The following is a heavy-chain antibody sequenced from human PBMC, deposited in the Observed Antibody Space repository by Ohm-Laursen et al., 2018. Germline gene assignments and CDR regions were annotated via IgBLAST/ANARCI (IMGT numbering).Heavy chain of an antibody. V-gene: IGHV3-15*01. CDR1: GFTFSNAW. Sequence: SLRLSCTASGFTFSNAWMSWVRQAPGKGLEWVGRIKSKTDGGTTDYAAPVKGRFTISRDDSKNTLYLQMNSLKTEDTAAYYCTTDYNLDAFDIWGQGTMVTVSS. D-gene: IGHD1-20*01. J-gene: IGHJ3*02. CDR2: IKSKTDGGTT. CDR3: TTDYNLDAFDI.